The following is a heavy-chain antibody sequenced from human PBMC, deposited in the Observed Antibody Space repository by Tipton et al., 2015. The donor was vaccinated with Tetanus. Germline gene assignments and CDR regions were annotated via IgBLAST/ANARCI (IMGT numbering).Heavy chain of an antibody. CDR2: INPNSGGT. Sequence: QLVQSGAEVKKPGASVKVSCKASGYTFTGYYMHWVRQAPGPGLEWMGWINPNSGGTNYAQKFQGRVTMTRDTSISPAYMELSRLRSDETAVYYCARSRYSGYEDGGKIPRNYSYGMDVWGQGTPVTVSS. V-gene: IGHV1-2*02. D-gene: IGHD5-12*01. CDR1: GYTFTGYY. CDR3: ARSRYSGYEDGGKIPRNYSYGMDV. J-gene: IGHJ6*02.